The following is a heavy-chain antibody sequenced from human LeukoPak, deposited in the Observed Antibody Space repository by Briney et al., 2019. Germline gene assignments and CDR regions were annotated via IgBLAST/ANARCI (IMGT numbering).Heavy chain of an antibody. V-gene: IGHV3-30*02. CDR1: GFTFSSYG. Sequence: GGSLRLSCAASGFTFSSYGMHWVRQAPGKGLEWVAFIRYDGSNKYYADSVKGRFTISRDNSKNTLYLQMNSLRAEDTAVYYCAKDEGYSSSWGISDYWGQGTLVTVSS. D-gene: IGHD6-13*01. J-gene: IGHJ4*02. CDR2: IRYDGSNK. CDR3: AKDEGYSSSWGISDY.